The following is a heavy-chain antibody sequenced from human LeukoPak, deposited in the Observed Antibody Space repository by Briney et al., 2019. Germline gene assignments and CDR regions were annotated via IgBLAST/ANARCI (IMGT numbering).Heavy chain of an antibody. D-gene: IGHD3-9*01. CDR1: GGSISSSSYY. CDR3: ARYGGEGRYFDWISSGFDH. J-gene: IGHJ4*02. Sequence: SETLSLTCTLSGGSISSSSYYCGWIRQPPGKGLEWLGRIYYSGRTYYNPSLKSRVTISVDTSKNQFSLKLSSVTAADTAVYYCARYGGEGRYFDWISSGFDHWGQGTLVTVSS. CDR2: IYYSGRT. V-gene: IGHV4-39*07.